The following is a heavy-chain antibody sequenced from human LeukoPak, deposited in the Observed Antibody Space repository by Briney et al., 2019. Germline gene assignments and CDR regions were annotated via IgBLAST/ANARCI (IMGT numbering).Heavy chain of an antibody. Sequence: GGSLRLSCAASGFTFSTYAMHWVRQAPGKGLEWVAVISYDGSNKYYADSVKGRFTISRDNSKNTLYLQMDSLRAEDTAVYYCAKGPVDTATGYFQHWGQGTLVTVSS. CDR2: ISYDGSNK. CDR1: GFTFSTYA. CDR3: AKGPVDTATGYFQH. J-gene: IGHJ1*01. V-gene: IGHV3-30-3*01. D-gene: IGHD5-18*01.